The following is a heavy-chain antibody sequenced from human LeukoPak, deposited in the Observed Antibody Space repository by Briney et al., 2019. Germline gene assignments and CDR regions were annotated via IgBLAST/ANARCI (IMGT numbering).Heavy chain of an antibody. CDR2: IYYNGRA. V-gene: IGHV4-59*08. CDR1: GGSISSYY. Sequence: KPSETLSLTCTVSGGSISSYYWAWIRQPPGKGLEWIGYIYYNGRATYNPSLKSRVTISVDTSKNQFSLKLSSVTAADTAVYYCARRNSESFDFWGQGTLVTVSS. CDR3: ARRNSESFDF. J-gene: IGHJ4*02. D-gene: IGHD1-26*01.